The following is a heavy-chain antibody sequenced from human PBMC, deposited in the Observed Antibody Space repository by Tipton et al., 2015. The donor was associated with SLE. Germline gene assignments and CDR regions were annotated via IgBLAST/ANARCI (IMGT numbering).Heavy chain of an antibody. CDR3: AREGARLVVMDYYYGMVV. V-gene: IGHV1-69*05. CDR2: IIPIFGTA. CDR1: GGTFRSYA. Sequence: QSGAEVKKPGSSVKVSCKASGGTFRSYAISWVRQAPGQGLEWMGRIIPIFGTANYAQKFQGRVTITTDESTSTVYMELSSLRSEDTAVYYCAREGARLVVMDYYYGMVVWGQGTTVTVSS. D-gene: IGHD2-15*01. J-gene: IGHJ6*02.